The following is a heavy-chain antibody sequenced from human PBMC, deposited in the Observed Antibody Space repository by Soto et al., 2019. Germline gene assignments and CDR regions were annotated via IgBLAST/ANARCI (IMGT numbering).Heavy chain of an antibody. CDR3: AMETHYYDSSGYLNWFDP. D-gene: IGHD3-22*01. Sequence: GGSLRLSCAASGFTFSSYAMSWVRQAPGKGLEWVSAISGSGGSTYYADSVKGRFTISRDNSKNTLYLQMNSLRAKDTAVYYCAMETHYYDSSGYLNWFDPWGQGTLVTVSS. CDR1: GFTFSSYA. V-gene: IGHV3-23*01. J-gene: IGHJ5*02. CDR2: ISGSGGST.